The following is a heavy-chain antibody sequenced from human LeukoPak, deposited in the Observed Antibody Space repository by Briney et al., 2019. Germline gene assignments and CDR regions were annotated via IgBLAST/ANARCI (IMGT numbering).Heavy chain of an antibody. CDR2: INPSGGST. Sequence: GASVKVSCKASGYTFTSYYMHWVRQAPGQGLEWMGIINPSGGSTSYAQKFQGRVTMTRDTSTSTVYMELSSLRSEDTAVYYCARDQRIVGYHARHVDYYYYYGMDVWGQGTTVTVSS. CDR1: GYTFTSYY. CDR3: ARDQRIVGYHARHVDYYYYYGMDV. D-gene: IGHD2-21*01. J-gene: IGHJ6*02. V-gene: IGHV1-46*01.